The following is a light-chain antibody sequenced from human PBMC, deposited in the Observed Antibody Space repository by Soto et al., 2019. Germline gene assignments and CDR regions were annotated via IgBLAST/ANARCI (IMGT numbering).Light chain of an antibody. CDR3: SSFAGSNNFPYV. V-gene: IGLV2-8*01. CDR1: IRDVGAYDY. CDR2: EIN. J-gene: IGLJ1*01. Sequence: QSALAQPPSASGSPVQSVTVSGTWTIRDVGAYDYVSWYQQHPGKAPKHMIYEINKRPSGVPDRFSGSKSGNTASLTVSGLQAEDEADYYCSSFAGSNNFPYVFGTGTKVTVL.